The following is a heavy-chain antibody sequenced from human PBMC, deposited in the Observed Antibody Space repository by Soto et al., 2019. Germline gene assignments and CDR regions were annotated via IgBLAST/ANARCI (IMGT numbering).Heavy chain of an antibody. J-gene: IGHJ1*01. D-gene: IGHD2-15*01. CDR1: GFTFSSYW. V-gene: IGHV3-7*04. CDR2: IKQDGSEK. CDR3: AGGGSQKYCSGGSCYDGYFQH. Sequence: PGGSLRLSCAASGFTFSSYWMSWVRQAPGKGLEWVANIKQDGSEKYYVDSVKGRFTISRDNAKNSLYLQMNSLRAEDTAVYYCAGGGSQKYCSGGSCYDGYFQHWGQGTLVTVSS.